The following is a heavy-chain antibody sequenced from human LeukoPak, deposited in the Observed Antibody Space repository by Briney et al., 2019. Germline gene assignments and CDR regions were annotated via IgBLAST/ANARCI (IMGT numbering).Heavy chain of an antibody. CDR2: IHNGGST. V-gene: IGHV3-66*01. CDR1: GFTVSTNH. Sequence: GGSLRLSCVASGFTVSTNHMDWVRQAPGRGLEWVSVIHNGGSTYYADSVKGRFTISRDNTKTSLYLQMNSLRVEDTAVYYCATSVAPAAAWFDPWGQGTLVTVSS. CDR3: ATSVAPAAAWFDP. J-gene: IGHJ5*02. D-gene: IGHD2-2*01.